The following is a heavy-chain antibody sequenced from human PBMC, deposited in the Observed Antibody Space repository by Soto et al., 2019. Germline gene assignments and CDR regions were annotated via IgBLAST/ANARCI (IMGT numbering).Heavy chain of an antibody. CDR2: ISNDGSDT. CDR3: AKDVYKTGWNLPLDP. Sequence: VQLVESGGGVVQPGRSLRLSCAASGFSFRTYGMHWVRQAPGKGPERAAVISNDGSDTYYGDSVKGRFAIFRDNSQNTLFLQMNSLRDEDTAMYYCAKDVYKTGWNLPLDPWGQGTLVTVSS. J-gene: IGHJ5*02. CDR1: GFSFRTYG. D-gene: IGHD1-7*01. V-gene: IGHV3-30*18.